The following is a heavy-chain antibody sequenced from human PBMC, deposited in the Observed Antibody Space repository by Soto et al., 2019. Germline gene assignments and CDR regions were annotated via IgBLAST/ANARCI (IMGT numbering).Heavy chain of an antibody. CDR1: GGSFSGYY. V-gene: IGHV4-34*01. CDR3: ARRMEAGIVVVVAATPPYYFDY. Sequence: LSLTCAVYGGSFSGYYWSWIRQPPGKGLEWIGEINHSGSANYNPSLKSRVTISVDTSKNQFSLKLSSVTAADTAVYYCARRMEAGIVVVVAATPPYYFDYWGQGTLVTVS. CDR2: INHSGSA. D-gene: IGHD2-15*01. J-gene: IGHJ4*02.